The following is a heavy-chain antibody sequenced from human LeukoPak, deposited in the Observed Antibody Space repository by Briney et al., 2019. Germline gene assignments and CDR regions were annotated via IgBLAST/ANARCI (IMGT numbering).Heavy chain of an antibody. D-gene: IGHD1-26*01. Sequence: PSETLSLTCTVSGASISSYYWSWIRQPPGKGLEWIGYIYYSGSTNYNPSLKSRVTISVDTSKNQFSLKLSSVTAADTAVYYCARHTPVGEYYFDYWGQGTLVTVSS. CDR3: ARHTPVGEYYFDY. CDR1: GASISSYY. CDR2: IYYSGST. J-gene: IGHJ4*02. V-gene: IGHV4-59*08.